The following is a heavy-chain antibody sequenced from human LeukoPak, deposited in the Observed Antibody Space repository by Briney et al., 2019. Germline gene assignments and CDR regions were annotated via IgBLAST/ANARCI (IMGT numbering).Heavy chain of an antibody. Sequence: GGSLRLPCAASGFTFSSYEMNWVRQAPGKGLEWVSYISSSGSTIYYADSVKGRFTISRDNAKNSLYLQMNSLRAEDTAVYYCVRDGGGYDFWSGYYTDYYYGMDVWGQGTTVTVSS. V-gene: IGHV3-48*03. CDR1: GFTFSSYE. J-gene: IGHJ6*02. CDR3: VRDGGGYDFWSGYYTDYYYGMDV. CDR2: ISSSGSTI. D-gene: IGHD3-3*01.